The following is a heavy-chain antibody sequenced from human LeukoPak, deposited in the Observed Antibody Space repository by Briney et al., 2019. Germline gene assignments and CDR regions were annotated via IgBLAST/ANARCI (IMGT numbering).Heavy chain of an antibody. D-gene: IGHD7-27*01. Sequence: TSETLSLTCTVSGGSISSGGYSWSWIRQPPGKGLEWIGYIYHSGSTYYNPSLKSRVTISVDRSKNQFSLKLSSVTAADTAVYYCARTGAAGYANTAFDIWGQGTMVTVSS. CDR2: IYHSGST. CDR1: GGSISSGGYS. CDR3: ARTGAAGYANTAFDI. J-gene: IGHJ3*02. V-gene: IGHV4-30-2*01.